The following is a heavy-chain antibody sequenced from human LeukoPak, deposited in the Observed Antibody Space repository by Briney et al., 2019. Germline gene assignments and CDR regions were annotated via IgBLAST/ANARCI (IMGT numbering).Heavy chain of an antibody. Sequence: GGSLRLSCAASGFTFSSYAMHWVRQAPGKGLEWVAIISYDGSNKYYADAVKGRFTISRDNSKNTLYLQMNSLRPEDTALYYCAEDITGYYFLDYWGQGTLVTVSS. D-gene: IGHD3-22*01. V-gene: IGHV3-30-3*01. CDR2: ISYDGSNK. CDR3: AEDITGYYFLDY. CDR1: GFTFSSYA. J-gene: IGHJ4*02.